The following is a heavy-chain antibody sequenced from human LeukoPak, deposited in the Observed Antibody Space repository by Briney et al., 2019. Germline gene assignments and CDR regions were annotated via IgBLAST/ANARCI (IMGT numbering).Heavy chain of an antibody. V-gene: IGHV3-30*02. Sequence: GGSLRLSCAASGFTFSSYGMHWVRQTPGKGLEWVAFIRFDGTNKYYADSVKGRFTISRDNSKNTLYLQMNSLRAEDTAVYYCARVLRYCSGGNCYSGGLGYMDVWGKGTTVTISS. J-gene: IGHJ6*03. CDR2: IRFDGTNK. CDR1: GFTFSSYG. D-gene: IGHD2-15*01. CDR3: ARVLRYCSGGNCYSGGLGYMDV.